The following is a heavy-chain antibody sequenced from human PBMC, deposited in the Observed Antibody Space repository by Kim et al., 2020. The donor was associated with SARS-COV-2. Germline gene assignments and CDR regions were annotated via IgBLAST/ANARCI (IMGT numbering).Heavy chain of an antibody. CDR1: GGSISSYY. V-gene: IGHV4-59*13. D-gene: IGHD6-6*01. CDR3: ARVRARIAARSPYYFDY. Sequence: SETLSLTCTVSGGSISSYYWSWIRQPPGKGLEWIGYIYYSGSTNYNPSLKSRVTISVDTSKNQFSLKLSSVTAADTAVYYCARVRARIAARSPYYFDYWG. J-gene: IGHJ4*01. CDR2: IYYSGST.